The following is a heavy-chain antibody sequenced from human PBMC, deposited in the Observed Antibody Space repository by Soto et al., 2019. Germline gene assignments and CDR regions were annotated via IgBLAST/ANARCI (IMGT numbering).Heavy chain of an antibody. Sequence: GGSLRLSCAASGFTFSSYGMHWVRQAPGKGLEWVAVIWYDGSNKYYADSVKGRFTISRDNSKNTLYLQMNSLRAEDTAVYYCARDPLTSSRPAARENDAFDIWGQGTMVTVSS. CDR3: ARDPLTSSRPAARENDAFDI. V-gene: IGHV3-33*01. D-gene: IGHD2-2*01. J-gene: IGHJ3*02. CDR1: GFTFSSYG. CDR2: IWYDGSNK.